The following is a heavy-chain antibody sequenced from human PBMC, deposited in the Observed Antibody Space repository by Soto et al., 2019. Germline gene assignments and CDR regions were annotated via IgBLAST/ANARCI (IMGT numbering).Heavy chain of an antibody. J-gene: IGHJ2*01. CDR3: AAFPLKGRVAATPRDFAL. CDR1: GYTFTSYY. V-gene: IGHV1-46*03. D-gene: IGHD2-15*01. Sequence: GASVKVSCKASGYTFTSYYMHWVRQAPGQGLEWMGIINPSGGSTSYAQKFQGRVTMTRGTSTSTVYMELSSLRSEDTAVYYCAAFPLKGRVAATPRDFALWGRGSLVTGSS. CDR2: INPSGGST.